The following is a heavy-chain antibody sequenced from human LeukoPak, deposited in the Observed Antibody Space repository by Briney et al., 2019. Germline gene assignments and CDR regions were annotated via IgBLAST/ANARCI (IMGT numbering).Heavy chain of an antibody. CDR2: IYHSGST. CDR3: ARSYGSGSYYKDAFDI. D-gene: IGHD3-10*01. V-gene: IGHV4-30-2*01. CDR1: GGSISSGGYS. J-gene: IGHJ3*02. Sequence: SETLSLTCAVSGGSISSGGYSWSWIRQPPGKGLEWIGYIYHSGSTYYNPSLKSRVTISVDRSKNQFSLKLSSVTAADTAVYYCARSYGSGSYYKDAFDIWGQGTMVTVSS.